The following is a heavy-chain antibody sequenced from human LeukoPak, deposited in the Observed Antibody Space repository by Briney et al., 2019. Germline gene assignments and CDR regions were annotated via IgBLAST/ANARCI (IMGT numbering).Heavy chain of an antibody. CDR3: ARDFGSTYYFYYMDV. J-gene: IGHJ6*03. D-gene: IGHD1-1*01. CDR1: GFIFSSYA. CDR2: ISYDGSNK. V-gene: IGHV3-30*04. Sequence: PGCSLRLSCAASGFIFSSYAMHWVRQAPGKGLEWVALISYDGSNKYNADSVKGRFTISRDNSKNTLYLQMNSLRAEDKAVYYCARDFGSTYYFYYMDVWGKGTTVTVSS.